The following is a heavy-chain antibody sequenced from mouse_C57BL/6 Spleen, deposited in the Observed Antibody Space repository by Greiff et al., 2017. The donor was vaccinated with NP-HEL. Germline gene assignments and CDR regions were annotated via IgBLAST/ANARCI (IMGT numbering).Heavy chain of an antibody. J-gene: IGHJ2*01. CDR3: SRSGSSGYVGY. D-gene: IGHD3-2*02. V-gene: IGHV1-82*01. CDR1: GYAFSSSW. Sequence: VQLQQSGPELVKPGASVKISCKASGYAFSSSWMNWVKQRPGKGLEWIGRIYPGDGDTNYNGKFKGKATLTADKSSSTAYMQLSSLTSEDSAVYFWSRSGSSGYVGYWGQGTTLTVSS. CDR2: IYPGDGDT.